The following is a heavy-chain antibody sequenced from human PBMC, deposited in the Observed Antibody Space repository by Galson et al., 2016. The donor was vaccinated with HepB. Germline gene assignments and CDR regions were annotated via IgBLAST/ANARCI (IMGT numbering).Heavy chain of an antibody. CDR3: AKDHGYCRSTRGGDCHFDLLG. CDR2: VSSGGDDT. D-gene: IGHD2-2*01. V-gene: IGHV3-23*01. Sequence: SLRLSCAASGFTFSNYHMNWLRQPQGKGLEWVSFVSSGGDDTHSTDSVRGRFTVSRDNAKDTMYLQMDNLRAEDTATYYCAKDHGYCRSTRGGDCHFDLLGWGLGTLVTVSS. CDR1: GFTFSNYH. J-gene: IGHJ4*02.